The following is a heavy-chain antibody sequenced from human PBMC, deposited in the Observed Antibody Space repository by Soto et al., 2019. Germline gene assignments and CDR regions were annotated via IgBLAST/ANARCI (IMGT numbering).Heavy chain of an antibody. CDR3: AYLPCSGGSCYWFSFSGMDV. CDR2: IYWDDDT. D-gene: IGHD2-15*01. J-gene: IGHJ6*02. V-gene: IGHV2-5*02. Sequence: QITLKESGPTLVKPTQTLTLTCTFSGFSLSTSGVGVAWIRQPRGKALEGLALIYWDDDTCYRPTLESRLTIAKHSSKNQVVLTMTNMDSVDTATYYCAYLPCSGGSCYWFSFSGMDVWGQGTTVTVSS. CDR1: GFSLSTSGVG.